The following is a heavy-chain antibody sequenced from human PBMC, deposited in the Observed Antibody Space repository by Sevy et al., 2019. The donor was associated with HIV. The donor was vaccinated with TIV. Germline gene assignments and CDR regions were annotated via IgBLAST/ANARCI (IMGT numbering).Heavy chain of an antibody. CDR3: AGFVGYCSGGRCSIIDF. D-gene: IGHD2-15*01. J-gene: IGHJ4*02. Sequence: GGSLRLSYAASGFSLSDHAVSWVRQTPGKGLEWLAVISYNGRNQYYADSVKGRFTISKDDSKNTLYLQLNSLRAEETAVYYCAGFVGYCSGGRCSIIDFWGQGTLVTVSS. CDR2: ISYNGRNQ. V-gene: IGHV3-30*04. CDR1: GFSLSDHA.